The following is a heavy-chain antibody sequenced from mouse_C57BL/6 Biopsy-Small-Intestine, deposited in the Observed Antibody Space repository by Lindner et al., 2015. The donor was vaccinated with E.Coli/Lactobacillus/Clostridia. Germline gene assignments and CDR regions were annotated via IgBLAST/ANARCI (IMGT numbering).Heavy chain of an antibody. Sequence: SVKVSCKTSGYTFTGYYMHWVRQAPGQGLEWMGRISPNSGGTNYAQIFQGRVTMTRDTSISTAYMELSRLRSDDTAVYYCARVVVKESSSVFDIWGQGTMVTVSS. CDR2: ISPNSGGT. CDR3: ARVVVKESSSVFDI. J-gene: IGHJ3*01. D-gene: IGHD1-1*01. V-gene: IGHV1-53*01. CDR1: GYTFTGYY.